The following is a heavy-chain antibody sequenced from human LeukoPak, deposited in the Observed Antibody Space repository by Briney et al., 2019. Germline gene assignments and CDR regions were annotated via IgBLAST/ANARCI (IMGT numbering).Heavy chain of an antibody. D-gene: IGHD2/OR15-2a*01. Sequence: SETLSLTCTVSGGSISSYYRSWVRQPPEKGLEWIGEIYHSGSTNYNPSVKSRVTISIDKSKNQFSLKLTSVTAADTAVYYCAKNSPLSASDIWGQGTMVTVSS. CDR1: GGSISSYY. V-gene: IGHV4-4*02. CDR3: AKNSPLSASDI. CDR2: IYHSGST. J-gene: IGHJ3*02.